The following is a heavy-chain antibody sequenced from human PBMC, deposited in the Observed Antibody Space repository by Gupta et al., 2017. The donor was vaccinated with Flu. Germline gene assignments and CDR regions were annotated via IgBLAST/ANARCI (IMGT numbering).Heavy chain of an antibody. CDR3: ASMPRITIFGVAPL. CDR2: IYYSGST. V-gene: IGHV4-31*03. CDR1: GGSISRGGYY. Sequence: QVQLQESGPGLVKPSQTLSLTCTVSGGSISRGGYYWSWTRQHPGKGLEWIGYIYYSGSTYYNPSLKSRVTISVDTSKNQFSLKLSSVTAADTAVYYCASMPRITIFGVAPLWGQGTLVTVSS. D-gene: IGHD3-3*01. J-gene: IGHJ4*02.